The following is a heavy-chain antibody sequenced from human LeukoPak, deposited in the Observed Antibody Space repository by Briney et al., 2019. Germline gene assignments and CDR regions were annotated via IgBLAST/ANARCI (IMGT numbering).Heavy chain of an antibody. Sequence: ASVKVSCKASGYTFTSYAMNWVRQAPGQGLDLMGLLNTHPGNPTYAQGFTGRFVFSLDTSVSTAYLQISSLKAEDTAVYYCARDVKMTTVTTDGYYYGMDVWGQGTTVTVSS. V-gene: IGHV7-4-1*02. CDR3: ARDVKMTTVTTDGYYYGMDV. CDR2: LNTHPGNP. CDR1: GYTFTSYA. J-gene: IGHJ6*02. D-gene: IGHD4-17*01.